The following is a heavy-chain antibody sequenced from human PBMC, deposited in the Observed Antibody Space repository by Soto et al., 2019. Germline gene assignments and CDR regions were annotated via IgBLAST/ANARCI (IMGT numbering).Heavy chain of an antibody. Sequence: GGSLRLSCAASGFTFSRYGMHWVRQAPGKGLEWVALIWNDGIRKVYVDSVKGRFTISRDNSKNTLDLQMNSLRAEDTAVYYCARDDDYEANAFDYWGPGTLVTV. V-gene: IGHV3-33*01. CDR1: GFTFSRYG. CDR2: IWNDGIRK. CDR3: ARDDDYEANAFDY. J-gene: IGHJ4*02. D-gene: IGHD3-22*01.